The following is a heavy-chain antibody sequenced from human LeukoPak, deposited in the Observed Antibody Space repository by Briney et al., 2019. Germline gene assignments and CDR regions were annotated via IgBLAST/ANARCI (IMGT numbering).Heavy chain of an antibody. J-gene: IGHJ6*03. V-gene: IGHV1-2*02. Sequence: ASVKVSCKASGNTFTSYGISWVRQAPGQGLEWMGWINPNSGGTNYAQKFQGRVTMTRDTSISTAYMELSRLRSDDTAVYYCARDKGNYMDVWGKGTTVTVSS. CDR2: INPNSGGT. CDR3: ARDKGNYMDV. CDR1: GNTFTSYG.